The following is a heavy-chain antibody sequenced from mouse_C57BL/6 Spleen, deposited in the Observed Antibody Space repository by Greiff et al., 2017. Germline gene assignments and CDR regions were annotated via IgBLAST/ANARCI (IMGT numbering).Heavy chain of an antibody. V-gene: IGHV6-3*01. CDR2: IRLKSDNYAT. J-gene: IGHJ1*03. CDR3: TVLGYFDV. D-gene: IGHD1-1*01. CDR1: GFTFCNYW. Sequence: VQLVESGGGLVQPGGSMKLSCVASGFTFCNYWMNWVRQSPEKGLEWVAQIRLKSDNYATDYAESVKGRFTISRDDSKSSVYLQMNNLRAEDTGIYYCTVLGYFDVWGTGTTVTVSS.